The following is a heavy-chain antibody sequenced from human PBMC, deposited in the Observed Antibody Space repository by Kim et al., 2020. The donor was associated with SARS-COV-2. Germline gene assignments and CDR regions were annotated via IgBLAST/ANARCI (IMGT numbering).Heavy chain of an antibody. CDR1: GFSFSNYW. V-gene: IGHV3-74*01. J-gene: IGHJ4*02. Sequence: GGSLRLSCAASGFSFSNYWMHWVRQAPGKGPVWVSCSNSDGSSTRYADSVKGRFTISRDNAKNTLYLQMNSLRAEDTAVYYCVRGLSGNYNDYWGQGTLVTVSS. CDR2: SNSDGSST. CDR3: VRGLSGNYNDY. D-gene: IGHD3-3*01.